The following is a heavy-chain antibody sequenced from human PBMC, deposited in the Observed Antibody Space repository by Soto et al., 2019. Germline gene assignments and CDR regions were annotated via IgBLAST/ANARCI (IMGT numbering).Heavy chain of an antibody. V-gene: IGHV4-59*01. Sequence: SETLSLTCTVSGGSISSYYWSWIRQPPGKGLEWIGYIYYGGSTNYNPSLKSRVTISVDTSNKNQFSLKLTSVTAADTAVYYCARYLGYCSGGSCTGFDYWGQGTLVTVSS. CDR1: GGSISSYY. CDR2: IYYGGST. D-gene: IGHD2-15*01. CDR3: ARYLGYCSGGSCTGFDY. J-gene: IGHJ4*02.